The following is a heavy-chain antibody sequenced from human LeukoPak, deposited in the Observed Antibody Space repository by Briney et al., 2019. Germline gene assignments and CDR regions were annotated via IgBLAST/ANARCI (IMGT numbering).Heavy chain of an antibody. J-gene: IGHJ5*02. CDR1: GGSLSSVSHY. CDR2: VYYSGST. Sequence: PSETLSLTCTVSGGSLSSVSHYWAWIRQPPGMALEWVGSVYYSGSTFYNPSLKSRVTISVDTSKNQFSLKLSSVTSADTPVYFFPRIGGLFTVRWFDPGGRETRDPVP. CDR3: PRIGGLFTVRWFDP. V-gene: IGHV4-39*01. D-gene: IGHD3-16*01.